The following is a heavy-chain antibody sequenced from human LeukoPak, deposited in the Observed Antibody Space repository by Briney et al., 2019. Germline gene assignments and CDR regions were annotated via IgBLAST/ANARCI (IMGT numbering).Heavy chain of an antibody. V-gene: IGHV3-20*04. CDR2: INWNGGST. Sequence: PGGSLRLSCAASGFTFDDYGMSWVRQAPGKGLEWVSGINWNGGSTGYADSVKGRFTISRDNAKNSLYLQMNSLRAEDTALYYCASRDFWSAYYAFDIWGQGTMVTVSS. J-gene: IGHJ3*02. D-gene: IGHD3-3*01. CDR1: GFTFDDYG. CDR3: ASRDFWSAYYAFDI.